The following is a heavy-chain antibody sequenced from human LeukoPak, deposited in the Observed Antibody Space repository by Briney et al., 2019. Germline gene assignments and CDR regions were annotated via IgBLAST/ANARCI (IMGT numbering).Heavy chain of an antibody. Sequence: GGCLRLSCAASGFTFSSIAMSWVRQAPDKGLEWVSTISGSGGGTYYADSVKGRFTISRDDSKNTLYLQMNSLRADDTAVYYCAKDLGRYRNNFFDYWGQGNLVTVSS. CDR3: AKDLGRYRNNFFDY. V-gene: IGHV3-23*01. CDR1: GFTFSSIA. J-gene: IGHJ4*02. D-gene: IGHD1-26*01. CDR2: ISGSGGGT.